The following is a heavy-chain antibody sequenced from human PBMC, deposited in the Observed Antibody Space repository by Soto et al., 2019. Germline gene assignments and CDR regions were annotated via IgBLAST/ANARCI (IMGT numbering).Heavy chain of an antibody. D-gene: IGHD3-10*01. CDR1: GGTFSSYA. J-gene: IGHJ6*02. V-gene: IGHV1-69*01. CDR3: ARDRAPGGSGSFPWSHYGMDV. CDR2: IIPIFGTA. Sequence: QVQLVQSGAEVKKPGSSVKVSCKASGGTFSSYAISWVRQAPGQGLEWMGGIIPIFGTANYAQKFQGRVTITADESTSTDYMELSSLRSEDTAVYYCARDRAPGGSGSFPWSHYGMDVWGQGTTVTVSS.